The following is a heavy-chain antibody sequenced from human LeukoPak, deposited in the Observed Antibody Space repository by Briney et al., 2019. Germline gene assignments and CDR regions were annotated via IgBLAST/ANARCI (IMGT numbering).Heavy chain of an antibody. D-gene: IGHD1-7*01. Sequence: PSETLSLTCTVSGGSISSYYWSWIRQPPGKGLGWIGYIYYSGSTNYNPSLKSRVTISVDTSKNQFSLKLSSVTAADTAVYYCAQTNWNYGADWLDPWGQGTLVTVSS. CDR1: GGSISSYY. CDR2: IYYSGST. J-gene: IGHJ5*02. CDR3: AQTNWNYGADWLDP. V-gene: IGHV4-59*01.